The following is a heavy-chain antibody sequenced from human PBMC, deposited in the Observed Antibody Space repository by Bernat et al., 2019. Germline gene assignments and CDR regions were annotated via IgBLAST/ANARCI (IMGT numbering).Heavy chain of an antibody. CDR2: IWYDGSNK. CDR3: ARDPGDGYSGFDY. V-gene: IGHV3-33*01. J-gene: IGHJ4*02. Sequence: QVQLVESGGGVVQPGRSLRLSCAASGFTVSSYGMRWVRQAPGKGLEWVAVIWYDGSNKYYADSVKGRFTISRDNSKNTLYLQMNSLRAEDTAVYYCARDPGDGYSGFDYWGQGTLVTVSS. CDR1: GFTVSSYG. D-gene: IGHD5-24*01.